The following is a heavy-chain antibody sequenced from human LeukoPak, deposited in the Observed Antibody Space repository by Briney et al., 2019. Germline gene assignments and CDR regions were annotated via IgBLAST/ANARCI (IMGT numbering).Heavy chain of an antibody. CDR2: IRSKAYGGTT. V-gene: IGHV3-49*04. Sequence: GGSLRLSCTASGFTFGDYAMSWVRQAPGKGLEWVGFIRSKAYGGTTEYAASVKGRFTISRDDSKSIAYLQMNSLKTADTAVYYCTSSSLVDTATRYYYYYMDVWGKGTTVTISS. CDR1: GFTFGDYA. J-gene: IGHJ6*03. D-gene: IGHD5-18*01. CDR3: TSSSLVDTATRYYYYYMDV.